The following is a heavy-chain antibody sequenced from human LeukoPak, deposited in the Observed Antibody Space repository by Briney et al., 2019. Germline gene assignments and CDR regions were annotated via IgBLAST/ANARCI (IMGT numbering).Heavy chain of an antibody. J-gene: IGHJ4*02. V-gene: IGHV4-39*01. D-gene: IGHD4-23*01. CDR3: ARLDYGGNNDY. CDR1: GGSIRSSYYY. Sequence: PSETLSLTCTVSGGSIRSSYYYWGWIRQPPGKGLEWIGSIYYSGSTYYNPSLKSRVTISADTSKNQFSLKLSSVTAADTAVYYCARLDYGGNNDYWGQGTLVTVSS. CDR2: IYYSGST.